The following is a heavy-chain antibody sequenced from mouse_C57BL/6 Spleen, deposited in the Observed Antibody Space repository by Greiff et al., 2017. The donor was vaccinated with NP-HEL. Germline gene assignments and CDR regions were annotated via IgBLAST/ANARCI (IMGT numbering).Heavy chain of an antibody. CDR1: GYTFTSYW. J-gene: IGHJ1*03. D-gene: IGHD2-1*01. CDR3: AKRRGYGNYVGWYFDV. Sequence: QVQLQQPGAELVKPGASVKLSCKASGYTFTSYWMQWVKQRPGQGLEWIGEIDPSDSYTNYTQKFKGKATLTVDTSTSTAYMQLSSLTSEDSAVYYCAKRRGYGNYVGWYFDVWGTGTTVTVSS. CDR2: IDPSDSYT. V-gene: IGHV1-50*01.